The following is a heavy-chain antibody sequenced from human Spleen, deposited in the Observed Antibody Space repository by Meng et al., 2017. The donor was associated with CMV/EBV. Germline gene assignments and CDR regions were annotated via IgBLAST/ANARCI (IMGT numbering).Heavy chain of an antibody. D-gene: IGHD3-3*01. V-gene: IGHV4-34*01. CDR3: ASRGLYDFWSGYYGVWGMDV. Sequence: SQTLSLTCAVYGGSFSGYYWSWIRQPPGKGLEWIGEINHSGSTSYNPSLKSRVTISVDTSKNQFSLKLSSVTAADTAVYYCASRGLYDFWSGYYGVWGMDVWGQGTTVTVSS. J-gene: IGHJ6*02. CDR2: INHSGST. CDR1: GGSFSGYY.